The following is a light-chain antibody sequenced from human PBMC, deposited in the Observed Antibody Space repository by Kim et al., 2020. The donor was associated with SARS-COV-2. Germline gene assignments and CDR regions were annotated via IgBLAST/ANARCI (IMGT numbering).Light chain of an antibody. V-gene: IGKV3-11*01. CDR2: DAS. Sequence: WSPGEGAALSCRASQSVSSYLAWYQQKPGQAPRLLIYDASNRATGIPARFSGSGSGTDFTLTISSLEPEDFAVYYCQQRSNWPPYTFGQGTKLEI. CDR3: QQRSNWPPYT. J-gene: IGKJ2*01. CDR1: QSVSSY.